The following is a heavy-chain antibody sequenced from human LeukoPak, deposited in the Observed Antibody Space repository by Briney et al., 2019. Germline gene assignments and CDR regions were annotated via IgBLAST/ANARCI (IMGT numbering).Heavy chain of an antibody. CDR3: ARELRGYSGYDDRGYYYYYMDV. Sequence: GASVKVSCKASGYTFTGYYMHWVRQAPGQGLEWMGWINPNSGGTNYAQKFQGRVTMTRDTSISTAYMELSRLGSDDTAVYYCARELRGYSGYDDRGYYYYYMDVWGKGTTVTVSS. CDR1: GYTFTGYY. V-gene: IGHV1-2*02. D-gene: IGHD5-12*01. J-gene: IGHJ6*03. CDR2: INPNSGGT.